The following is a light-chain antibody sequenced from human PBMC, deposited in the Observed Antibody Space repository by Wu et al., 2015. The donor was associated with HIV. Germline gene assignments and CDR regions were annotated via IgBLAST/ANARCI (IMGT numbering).Light chain of an antibody. CDR1: QSISSY. Sequence: DIQMTQSPSSLSASVGDRVTITCRASQSISSYLNWYRHKPGKAPKLLVYAASSLQSGVPLRFSGSGSGTDFTLTISSLQPEDFATYYCQQSYNTPRTFGQGTKVGIK. CDR2: AAS. V-gene: IGKV1-39*01. J-gene: IGKJ1*01. CDR3: QQSYNTPRT.